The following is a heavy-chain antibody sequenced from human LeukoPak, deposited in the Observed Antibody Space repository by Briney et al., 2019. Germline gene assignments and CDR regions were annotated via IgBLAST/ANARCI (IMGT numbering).Heavy chain of an antibody. Sequence: SVKVSCKASGGTFSSYAISWVRQAPGQGLEWMGGIIPIFGTTNYAQKFQDRVTITADKSTSTAYMELSSLRSEDTAVYYCARARGGSYYYNYMDVWGKGTTVTVSS. CDR1: GGTFSSYA. CDR3: ARARGGSYYYNYMDV. J-gene: IGHJ6*03. CDR2: IIPIFGTT. D-gene: IGHD3-16*01. V-gene: IGHV1-69*06.